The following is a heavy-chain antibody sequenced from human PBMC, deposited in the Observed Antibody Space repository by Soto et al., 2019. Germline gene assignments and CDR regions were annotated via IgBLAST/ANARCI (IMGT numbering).Heavy chain of an antibody. CDR1: VFLFCNYG. Sequence: GGSLKVSFASHVFLFCNYGMHWGDEAPGKGLEWVAVISYDGSNKYYADSLKGRFTISRDSSKNTLYLQMNSLRAEDTAVYYCARDGNWNYFYYYAMDVWGPGT. J-gene: IGHJ6*02. CDR2: ISYDGSNK. D-gene: IGHD1-7*01. CDR3: ARDGNWNYFYYYAMDV. V-gene: IGHV3-30*03.